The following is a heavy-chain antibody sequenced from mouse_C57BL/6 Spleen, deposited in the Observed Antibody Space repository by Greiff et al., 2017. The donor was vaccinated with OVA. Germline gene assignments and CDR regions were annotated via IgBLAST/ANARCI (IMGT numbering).Heavy chain of an antibody. Sequence: QLQQSGAELVRPGASVKLSCTASGFNIKDDYMHWVKQRPEQGLEWIGWIDPENGDTEYASKFQGKATITADTSSNTAYLQLSSLTSEDTAVYYCTKGITTVVAMDYWGQGTSVTVSS. V-gene: IGHV14-4*01. CDR3: TKGITTVVAMDY. CDR1: GFNIKDDY. CDR2: IDPENGDT. J-gene: IGHJ4*01. D-gene: IGHD1-1*01.